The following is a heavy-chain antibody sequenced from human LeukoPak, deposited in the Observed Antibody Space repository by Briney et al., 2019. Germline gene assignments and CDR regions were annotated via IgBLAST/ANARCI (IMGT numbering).Heavy chain of an antibody. J-gene: IGHJ4*02. CDR1: GFTFNNYW. Sequence: GGSLRLSCEASGFTFNNYWMSWVRQAPGKGLEWVANIRYDGSEKYYVDSVKGRFTISRDNAKNSLYLQMNSLTAEDTAVYYCARDNILTGLTGGQGTLVTVSS. D-gene: IGHD3-9*01. CDR3: ARDNILTGLT. CDR2: IRYDGSEK. V-gene: IGHV3-7*01.